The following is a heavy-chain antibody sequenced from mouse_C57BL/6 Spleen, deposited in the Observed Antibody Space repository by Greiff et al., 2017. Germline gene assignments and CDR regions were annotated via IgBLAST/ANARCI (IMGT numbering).Heavy chain of an antibody. CDR2: ISYDGSN. J-gene: IGHJ3*01. D-gene: IGHD1-2*01. CDR1: GYSITSGYY. V-gene: IGHV3-6*01. Sequence: EVQLVESGPGLVKPSQSLSLTCSVTGYSITSGYYWNWIRQFPGNKLEWMGYISYDGSNNYNPSLKNRISITRDTSKNQFFLKLNSVTTEDTATYYCARVRRTGAWFSYWGPGDLGTV. CDR3: ARVRRTGAWFSY.